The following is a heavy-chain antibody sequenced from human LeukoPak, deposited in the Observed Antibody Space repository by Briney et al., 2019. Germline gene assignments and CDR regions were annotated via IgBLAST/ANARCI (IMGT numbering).Heavy chain of an antibody. CDR2: INTNTGIP. J-gene: IGHJ6*02. CDR1: GYTFSSHA. Sequence: ASVKVSCKAFGYTFSSHAMNWVRQAPGQGLELMGWINTNTGIPTYAQGFAGRFVFSLATSVTTAYLQITSLKAEDTAVYYCARGSPANYYYYGMDVWGQGTTVTVSS. V-gene: IGHV7-4-1*02. CDR3: ARGSPANYYYYGMDV.